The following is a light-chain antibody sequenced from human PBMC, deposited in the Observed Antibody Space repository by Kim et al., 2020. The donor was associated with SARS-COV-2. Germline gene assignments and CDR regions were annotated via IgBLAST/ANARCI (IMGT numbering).Light chain of an antibody. CDR1: QSLAYN. V-gene: IGKV3-15*01. Sequence: SPGESVTLTYKARQSLAYNVTWYQPKPDQAPRVLIYGASTRDTGVPAKFSGSGSGTEFTLTITSLQSEDSGIYYCQQYSDWPPLTFGGGTKVDIK. J-gene: IGKJ4*01. CDR2: GAS. CDR3: QQYSDWPPLT.